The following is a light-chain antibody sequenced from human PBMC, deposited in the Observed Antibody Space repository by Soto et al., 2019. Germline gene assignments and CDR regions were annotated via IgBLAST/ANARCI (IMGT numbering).Light chain of an antibody. CDR3: AIWDLTLSAWV. CDR1: TSNIGSNT. J-gene: IGLJ3*02. CDR2: SND. Sequence: QSVLTQPPSASGTPGQRVTISCSGTTSNIGSNTVSWYHHLPGTAPKLLIYSNDQRPSRVPDRFSGSKSSTSASLAISGLQSEDEADYYCAIWDLTLSAWVFGGGTKLTVL. V-gene: IGLV1-44*01.